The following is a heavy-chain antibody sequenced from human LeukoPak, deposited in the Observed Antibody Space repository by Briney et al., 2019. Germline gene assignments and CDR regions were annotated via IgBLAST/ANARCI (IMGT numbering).Heavy chain of an antibody. CDR2: ISAYNGNT. V-gene: IGHV1-18*01. J-gene: IGHJ3*02. D-gene: IGHD2-2*01. Sequence: ASVKVSCKASGYTFTSYGISWVRQAPGQGLEWMGWISAYNGNTNYAQKLQGRVTMTTDTSTSTACMELRSLRSDDTAVYYCARETEGGYCSSTSCPDAFDIWGQGTMVTVSS. CDR3: ARETEGGYCSSTSCPDAFDI. CDR1: GYTFTSYG.